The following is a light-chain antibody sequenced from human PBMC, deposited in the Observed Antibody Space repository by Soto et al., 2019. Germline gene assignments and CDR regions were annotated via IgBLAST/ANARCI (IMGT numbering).Light chain of an antibody. CDR3: CSYAGSHSWV. J-gene: IGLJ3*02. V-gene: IGLV2-11*01. CDR1: SSDVGAYNY. CDR2: NVS. Sequence: QSALTQPRSVSGSPRQSVTISCTGTSSDVGAYNYVYWYQQHPGKAPKLIINNVSERPAGVPDRFSGSKSGNTASLTISGLQSEDEADYYCCSYAGSHSWVFGGGTKLTVL.